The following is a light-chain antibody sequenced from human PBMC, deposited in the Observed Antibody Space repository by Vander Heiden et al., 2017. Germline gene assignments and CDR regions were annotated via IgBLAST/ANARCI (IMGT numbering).Light chain of an antibody. Sequence: DIQMTQSPSSLSASLGDRVTITCRTSQYISSNLNWYQQKPGKAPRLLIYAASSLQDGVPSRFSGSGSGTDFTLTITDLRPEDFATYYCQQSFIAPLFTFGPGTKVDFK. V-gene: IGKV1-39*01. CDR2: AAS. CDR1: QYISSN. J-gene: IGKJ3*01. CDR3: QQSFIAPLFT.